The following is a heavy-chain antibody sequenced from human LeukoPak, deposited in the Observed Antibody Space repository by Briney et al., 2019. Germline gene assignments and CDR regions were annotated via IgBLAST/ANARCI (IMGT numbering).Heavy chain of an antibody. D-gene: IGHD3-22*01. Sequence: PSETLSLTCTASGVSIYRSSYYWGWIRQPPGKGLEWIGSIYYTGSTYYNTSLKSRVTISVDTSKNQFSLKLSSVTAADTAVYYCARVTGYMIEDYFDYWGQGTLVTVSS. CDR3: ARVTGYMIEDYFDY. J-gene: IGHJ4*02. CDR1: GVSIYRSSYY. V-gene: IGHV4-39*07. CDR2: IYYTGST.